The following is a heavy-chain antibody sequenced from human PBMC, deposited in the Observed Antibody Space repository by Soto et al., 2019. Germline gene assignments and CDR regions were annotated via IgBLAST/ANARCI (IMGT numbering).Heavy chain of an antibody. J-gene: IGHJ4*02. D-gene: IGHD3-10*01. Sequence: SETLSLTCAVYGGSFSGYYWSWIRQPPGKGLEWIGEINHSGSTNYNPSLKSRVTISVDTSKNQFSLKLSSVTAADTAVYYCARGRSITMVPGVTKSFVYWGQGTLVTVSS. CDR1: GGSFSGYY. V-gene: IGHV4-34*01. CDR3: ARGRSITMVPGVTKSFVY. CDR2: INHSGST.